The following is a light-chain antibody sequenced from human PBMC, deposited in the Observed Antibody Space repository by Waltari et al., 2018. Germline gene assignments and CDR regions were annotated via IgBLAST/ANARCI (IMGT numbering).Light chain of an antibody. V-gene: IGKV4-1*01. CDR1: QSVSSSSINKNY. CDR2: WAS. Sequence: DIVMTQSPDSLAVSLGERATINCKSSQSVSSSSINKNYLAWYQQKPGQPPKLLISWASTRESGVPDRFSGSGSGTGFTLTISSLQAEDVAVYYCQQYYSTPRTFGQGTKVEI. J-gene: IGKJ1*01. CDR3: QQYYSTPRT.